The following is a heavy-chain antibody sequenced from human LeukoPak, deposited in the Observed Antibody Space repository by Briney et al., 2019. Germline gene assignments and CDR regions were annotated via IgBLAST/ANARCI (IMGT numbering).Heavy chain of an antibody. Sequence: SETLSLSCTVSGDSFTSSNYNWGWIRQPPGKGLEWIGSIYYSGNSYYNPSLKSRVTIYVDTSKNQFSLKLSSVTAADTAVYYCARRNTAVPGDAFEICGQGTMVTGSS. CDR3: ARRNTAVPGDAFEI. CDR1: GDSFTSSNYN. V-gene: IGHV4-39*01. D-gene: IGHD5-18*01. J-gene: IGHJ3*02. CDR2: IYYSGNS.